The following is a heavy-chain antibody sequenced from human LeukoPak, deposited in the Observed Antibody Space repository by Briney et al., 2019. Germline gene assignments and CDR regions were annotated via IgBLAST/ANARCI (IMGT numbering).Heavy chain of an antibody. J-gene: IGHJ4*02. D-gene: IGHD1-26*01. CDR2: IDARSGIT. V-gene: IGHV3-48*01. Sequence: GGSLRLSCAASGFTFTIFGLNWVRQAPGKGPEWVSYIDARSGITYYADSVQGRFTISRDDARESVFLQMDGLRVDDTAVYYCAREVRGSYYTDYWGQGTLVTVSS. CDR1: GFTFTIFG. CDR3: AREVRGSYYTDY.